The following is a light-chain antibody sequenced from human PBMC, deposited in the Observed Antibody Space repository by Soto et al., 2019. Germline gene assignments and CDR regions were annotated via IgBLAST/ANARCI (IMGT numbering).Light chain of an antibody. CDR2: AAS. CDR3: QQYYSYPPI. V-gene: IGKV1-8*01. Sequence: AIRMTQSPSSLSASTGDRVTITCRASQGISSYLAWYQQKPGKAPKLLIYAASTLQSGVPSRFSGSGSGTDFTLTISCLQSEDFATYYCQQYYSYPPIVGPGTKVDIK. J-gene: IGKJ3*01. CDR1: QGISSY.